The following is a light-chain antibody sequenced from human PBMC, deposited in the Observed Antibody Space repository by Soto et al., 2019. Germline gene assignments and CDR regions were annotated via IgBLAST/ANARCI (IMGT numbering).Light chain of an antibody. CDR1: SSDVGTYDD. CDR3: SSYTTTSTDV. Sequence: QSVLTQPASVSASPGQSITISCTGTSSDVGTYDDVSWYRQYPGKAPKLLIYEVTNRPSGVSNRFSGSKSGNTASLTISGLQAEDEADYYCSSYTTTSTDVFGRGTKATVL. J-gene: IGLJ1*01. CDR2: EVT. V-gene: IGLV2-14*01.